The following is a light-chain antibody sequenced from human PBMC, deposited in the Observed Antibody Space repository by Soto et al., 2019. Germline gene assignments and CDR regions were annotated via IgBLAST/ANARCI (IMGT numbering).Light chain of an antibody. V-gene: IGLV2-14*01. J-gene: IGLJ1*01. Sequence: QSALTQPASLSGSPGQWITISCTGTSSDVGGYNYVSWYQQHPGKAPKLMIYEVSNRPSGVSNRFSGSKSGNTASLTISGLQAEDEADYYCTSYTTTGTLEVFGTGTKLTVL. CDR3: TSYTTTGTLEV. CDR1: SSDVGGYNY. CDR2: EVS.